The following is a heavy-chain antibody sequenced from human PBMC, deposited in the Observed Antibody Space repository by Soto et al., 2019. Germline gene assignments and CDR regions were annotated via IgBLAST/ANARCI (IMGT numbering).Heavy chain of an antibody. CDR2: INHSGST. D-gene: IGHD6-13*01. Sequence: QVGLQQRGAGLLKPSETLSLTCAVYGGSFSGYYWSWIRQPPGTGLEWIGEINHSGSTNYNPSLKSRVTISVDTSKNQFSLKLSSVTAADAAVYYCARGGSSSWYRDAFDIWGQGTMVTVSS. CDR3: ARGGSSSWYRDAFDI. V-gene: IGHV4-34*01. J-gene: IGHJ3*02. CDR1: GGSFSGYY.